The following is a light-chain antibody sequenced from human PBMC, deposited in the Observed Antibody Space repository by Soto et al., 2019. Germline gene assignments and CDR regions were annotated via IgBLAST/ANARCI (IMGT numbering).Light chain of an antibody. J-gene: IGKJ3*01. V-gene: IGKV1-33*01. CDR3: QQYDNLLFT. CDR1: QDISNY. Sequence: DIQMTQSPSSVSASVGDRVTITCQASQDISNYLNWYQQKPGKAPKLLIYDASNLETGVPSRFSGSGSGTDFTFTISSLQPEDIATYYCQQYDNLLFTFGPGTKVDI. CDR2: DAS.